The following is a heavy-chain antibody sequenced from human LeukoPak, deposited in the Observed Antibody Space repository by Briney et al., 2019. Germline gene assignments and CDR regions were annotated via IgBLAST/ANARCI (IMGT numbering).Heavy chain of an antibody. CDR1: GFTFSSYD. CDR2: IGTAGDT. J-gene: IGHJ4*02. V-gene: IGHV3-13*01. D-gene: IGHD4-17*01. Sequence: GGSLRLSCAASGFTFSSYDMHWVRQATGKGLEWVSAIGTAGDTYYPGSVKGRFTISRENAKNSLYPQMNSLRAGDTAVYYCARGANPFMTTVTLYDYWGQGTLVTVSS. CDR3: ARGANPFMTTVTLYDY.